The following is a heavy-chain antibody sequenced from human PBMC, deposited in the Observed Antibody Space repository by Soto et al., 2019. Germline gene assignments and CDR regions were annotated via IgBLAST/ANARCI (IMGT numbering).Heavy chain of an antibody. D-gene: IGHD3-10*01. Sequence: QVQVVESGGGVVQPGRSLRLSCVVSGFIFNNYAMHWVRQAPGKGLEWVAVISYDGDNKFYGDSMQGRFIIFRDNSKNTLHLQMTNLRGEDTAVYYCARGAGVYYGGPEDLWGQGTRVTVSS. J-gene: IGHJ3*01. V-gene: IGHV3-30-3*01. CDR1: GFIFNNYA. CDR2: ISYDGDNK. CDR3: ARGAGVYYGGPEDL.